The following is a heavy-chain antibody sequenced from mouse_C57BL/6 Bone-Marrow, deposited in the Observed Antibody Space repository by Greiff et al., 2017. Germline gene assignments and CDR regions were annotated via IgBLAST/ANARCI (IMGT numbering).Heavy chain of an antibody. Sequence: VQLKESGAELVKPGASVKLSCTASGFNIKDYYMHWVKQRTEQGLEWIGRIDPEDGETKYAPKFQGKATITADTSSNTAYLQLSSLTSEDTAVYYCAAILTTVVSYFDYWGQGTTLTVSS. CDR1: GFNIKDYY. CDR2: IDPEDGET. V-gene: IGHV14-2*01. D-gene: IGHD1-1*01. J-gene: IGHJ2*01. CDR3: AAILTTVVSYFDY.